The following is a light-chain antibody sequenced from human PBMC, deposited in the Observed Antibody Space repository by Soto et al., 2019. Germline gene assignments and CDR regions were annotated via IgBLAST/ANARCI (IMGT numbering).Light chain of an antibody. CDR3: QHYHSYPYT. CDR2: DAS. J-gene: IGKJ2*01. CDR1: QSIGGW. V-gene: IGKV1-5*01. Sequence: DIPMTQSPSTLSASVGDRVTITCRASQSIGGWLAWYQQRPGKAPRLLIYDASSVESGVPSRFSGSRSGTMFTLAISSLQPEDFATYYCQHYHSYPYTFGQGTKLEIK.